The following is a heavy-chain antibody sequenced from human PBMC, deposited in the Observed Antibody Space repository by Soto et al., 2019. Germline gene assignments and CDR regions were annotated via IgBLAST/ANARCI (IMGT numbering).Heavy chain of an antibody. Sequence: QVQLVESGGGVVQPGRSLRLSCAASGFTFSTYGMHWVRQAPGKGLEWVAVISYDETNKYYADSVKGRFTISRDNSKNTLYLEMSSLRAEDTSIYYCAKRSGYYFDSWGQGTLVTGSS. V-gene: IGHV3-30*18. J-gene: IGHJ4*02. CDR3: AKRSGYYFDS. CDR2: ISYDETNK. D-gene: IGHD3-3*01. CDR1: GFTFSTYG.